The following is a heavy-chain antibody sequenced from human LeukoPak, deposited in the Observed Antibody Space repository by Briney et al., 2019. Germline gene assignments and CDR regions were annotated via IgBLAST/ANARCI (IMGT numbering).Heavy chain of an antibody. CDR3: ARVLGDDSSGYYSSYFDY. CDR2: IYHSGST. D-gene: IGHD3-22*01. CDR1: GGSISSGYY. Sequence: SETLSLTCTVSGGSISSGYYWGWIRQPPGKGLEWIGSIYHSGSTYYNPSLKSRVTISVDTSKNQFSLKLSSVTAADTAVYYCARVLGDDSSGYYSSYFDYWGQGTLVTVSS. V-gene: IGHV4-38-2*02. J-gene: IGHJ4*02.